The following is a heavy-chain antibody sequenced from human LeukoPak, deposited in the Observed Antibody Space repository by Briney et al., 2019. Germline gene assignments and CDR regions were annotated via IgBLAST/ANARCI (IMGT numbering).Heavy chain of an antibody. V-gene: IGHV3-11*01. J-gene: IGHJ6*03. CDR1: GFTFSDYY. D-gene: IGHD3-3*02. CDR2: ISSSGSTI. Sequence: GGSLRLSCAASGFTFSDYYMSWIRQAPGKGLEWVSYISSSGSTIYYADSVKGRFTISRDNAKNSLYLQMNSLRAEDTAVYYCARGGHFWSGYWDYCYYMDVWGKGTTVTVSS. CDR3: ARGGHFWSGYWDYCYYMDV.